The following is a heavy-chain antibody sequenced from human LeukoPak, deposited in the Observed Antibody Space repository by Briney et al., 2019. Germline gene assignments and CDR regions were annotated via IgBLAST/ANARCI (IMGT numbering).Heavy chain of an antibody. CDR1: GGSISSYY. CDR2: IYTSGST. Sequence: SETLSLTCTVSGGSISSYYWSWIRQPAGKGREWMGRIYTSGSTNYNPSLKSRVTMSVDTSNDQFSLKLSSVTAADTAVYYCARGEYSYGSGSQTEYYYYYGMDVWGQGTTVTVSS. J-gene: IGHJ6*02. V-gene: IGHV4-4*07. CDR3: ARGEYSYGSGSQTEYYYYYGMDV. D-gene: IGHD3-10*01.